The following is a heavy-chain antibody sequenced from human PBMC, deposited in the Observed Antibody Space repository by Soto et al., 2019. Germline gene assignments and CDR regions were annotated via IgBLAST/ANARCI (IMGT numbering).Heavy chain of an antibody. D-gene: IGHD2-2*02. V-gene: IGHV1-18*01. Sequence: GASVKVSCKASGYTFTSYSISWVRQAPGQGLEWMGWISAYNGNTNYAQKFQERVTITRDMSTSTAYMELSSLRSEDTAVYYCAAVGYCSSTSCDTPYYYGMDVWG. CDR2: ISAYNGNT. CDR3: AAVGYCSSTSCDTPYYYGMDV. J-gene: IGHJ6*02. CDR1: GYTFTSYS.